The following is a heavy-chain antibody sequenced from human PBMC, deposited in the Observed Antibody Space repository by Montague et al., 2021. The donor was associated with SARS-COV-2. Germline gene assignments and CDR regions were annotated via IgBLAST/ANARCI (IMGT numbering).Heavy chain of an antibody. Sequence: VKPTQTLTLTCTFSGFSLSTSGMCVSRIRQPPGKALEWLALIDWDDDKYYSTSLKTRLTISKDTSKNQVVLTMTNMDPVNTATYYCARTLHDILTGYYSFDYWGQGTLVTVSS. CDR2: IDWDDDK. CDR3: ARTLHDILTGYYSFDY. CDR1: GFSLSTSGMC. J-gene: IGHJ4*02. V-gene: IGHV2-70*01. D-gene: IGHD3-9*01.